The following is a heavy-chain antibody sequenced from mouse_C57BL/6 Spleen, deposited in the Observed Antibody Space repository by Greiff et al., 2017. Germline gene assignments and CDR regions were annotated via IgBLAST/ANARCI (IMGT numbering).Heavy chain of an antibody. V-gene: IGHV14-4*01. CDR1: GFNIKDDY. CDR2: IDPENGDT. J-gene: IGHJ2*01. CDR3: TTYYFDY. Sequence: VQLQQSGAELVRPGASVKLSCTASGFNIKDDYMHWVKQSPEQGLEWIGWIDPENGDTEYASKFQGKATITADTSSNTAYLQLSSLTSEDTAVYYCTTYYFDYWGQGTTLTVSS.